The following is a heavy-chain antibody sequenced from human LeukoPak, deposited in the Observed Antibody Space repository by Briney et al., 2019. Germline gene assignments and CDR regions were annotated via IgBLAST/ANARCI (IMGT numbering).Heavy chain of an antibody. V-gene: IGHV3-21*01. D-gene: IGHD1-1*01. J-gene: IGHJ3*02. CDR2: ISSSSTYI. CDR3: ANRPTGKENAFET. Sequence: GESLRLSCAASGFTLSGYSMSWVRQAPGKGLEWVSSISSSSTYIYYADSVKGRFTISRDNAKNSLFLRMNSLRADDTAVYYCANRPTGKENAFETWGQGTMVTVSS. CDR1: GFTLSGYS.